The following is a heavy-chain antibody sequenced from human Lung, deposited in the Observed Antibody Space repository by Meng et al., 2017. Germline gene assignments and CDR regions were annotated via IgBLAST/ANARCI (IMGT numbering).Heavy chain of an antibody. CDR3: ARGQKGYFDL. Sequence: QVQLAEAGPGLVKPSQTLSLTCTVSGGSISSSNYYWSWIRQPPGKGLEWSGHIYNSGSTYYNPSLKSRITISVDTSKNQFSLKLSSVTAADTAVYYCARGQKGYFDLWGRGTLVTGSS. J-gene: IGHJ2*01. V-gene: IGHV4-30-4*01. CDR1: GGSISSSNYY. CDR2: IYNSGST.